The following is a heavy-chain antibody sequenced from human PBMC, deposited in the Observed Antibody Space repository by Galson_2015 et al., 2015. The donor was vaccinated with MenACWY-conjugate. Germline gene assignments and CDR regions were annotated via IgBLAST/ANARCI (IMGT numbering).Heavy chain of an antibody. CDR2: ISGSGGST. J-gene: IGHJ1*01. Sequence: SLRLSCAASGFTFSSYAMSWVRQAPGKGLEWVSAISGSGGSTYYADSVKGRFTISRDNSKNTLYLQMNSLRAEDTAVYYCASPGGSSGYYYLLALDFQHWGQGTLVTVSS. D-gene: IGHD3-22*01. CDR1: GFTFSSYA. CDR3: ASPGGSSGYYYLLALDFQH. V-gene: IGHV3-23*01.